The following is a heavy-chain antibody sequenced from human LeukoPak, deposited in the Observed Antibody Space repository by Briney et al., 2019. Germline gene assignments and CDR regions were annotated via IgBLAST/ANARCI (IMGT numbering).Heavy chain of an antibody. CDR3: ARRPYCSSTSCYVPESEFDY. J-gene: IGHJ4*02. CDR2: INPSGGST. CDR1: GYTFTSYY. Sequence: ASVKVSCKASGYTFTSYYMHWVRQAPGQGLEWIGIINPSGGSTSYAQKFQGRVTMTRDTSTSTVYMELSSLRSEDTAVYYCARRPYCSSTSCYVPESEFDYWGQGTLVTVSS. V-gene: IGHV1-46*01. D-gene: IGHD2-2*01.